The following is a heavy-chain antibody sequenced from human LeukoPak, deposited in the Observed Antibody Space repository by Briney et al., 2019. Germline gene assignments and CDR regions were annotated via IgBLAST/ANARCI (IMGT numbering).Heavy chain of an antibody. CDR1: GASIRNHY. D-gene: IGHD6-6*01. J-gene: IGHJ4*02. V-gene: IGHV4-59*11. CDR2: IFHNGNT. CDR3: ATRPADTTWYGVFDY. Sequence: SETLSLTCAFSGASIRNHYWSWIRQPPGGRLEWMGYIFHNGNTDYNPSLKRRLTMSIDTSRNQFSLKLTSVTAADTALYFCATRPADTTWYGVFDYWSQGMLVTVSP.